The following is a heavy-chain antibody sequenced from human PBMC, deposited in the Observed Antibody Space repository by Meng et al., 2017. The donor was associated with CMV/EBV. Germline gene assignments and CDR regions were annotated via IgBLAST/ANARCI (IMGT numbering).Heavy chain of an antibody. CDR1: GGTFSSYA. CDR2: ISAYNGNT. V-gene: IGHV1-18*01. D-gene: IGHD2-2*01. CDR3: AREGDCSSTSCPYYYYGMDV. Sequence: ASVKVSCKASGGTFSSYAISWVRQAPGQGLEWMGWISAYNGNTNYAQKLQGRVTMTTDTSTSTAYMELRNLRSDDTAVYYCAREGDCSSTSCPYYYYGMDVWGQGTTVTVSS. J-gene: IGHJ6*02.